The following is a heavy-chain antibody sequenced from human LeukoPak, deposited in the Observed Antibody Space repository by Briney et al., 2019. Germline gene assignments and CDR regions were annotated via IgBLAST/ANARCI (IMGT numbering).Heavy chain of an antibody. Sequence: PGGSLRLSCAASGFTVNNKYVNWVRQAPGKGLEWVSVISSGDSTYYADSVKGRITISRDNSKNTLYLQMNSLRVEDTAVYYCGRDLIGTAASWDSWGQGTLVTVSS. V-gene: IGHV3-53*01. D-gene: IGHD6-25*01. CDR3: GRDLIGTAASWDS. CDR1: GFTVNNKY. CDR2: ISSGDST. J-gene: IGHJ4*02.